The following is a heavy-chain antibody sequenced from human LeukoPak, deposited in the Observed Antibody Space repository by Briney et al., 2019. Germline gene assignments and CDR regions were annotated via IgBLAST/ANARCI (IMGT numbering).Heavy chain of an antibody. J-gene: IGHJ6*02. Sequence: ASVKVSCKVSGYTXTELSMHWVRQAPGKGLEWMGGFDPEDGETIYAQKFQGRVTMTEDTSTDTAYMELSSLRSEDTAVYHCATRPPYGSGSYTDLYYYYYGMDVWGQGTTVTVSS. V-gene: IGHV1-24*01. CDR2: FDPEDGET. D-gene: IGHD3-10*01. CDR1: GYTXTELS. CDR3: ATRPPYGSGSYTDLYYYYYGMDV.